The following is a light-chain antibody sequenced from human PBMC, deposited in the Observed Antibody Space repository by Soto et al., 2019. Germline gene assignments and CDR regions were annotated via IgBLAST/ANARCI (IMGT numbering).Light chain of an antibody. CDR3: QQYNNWPRT. Sequence: EIVMTQSPATLSLSPGERATLSCRASQTVGSYLAWFRQTPGQAPRLLIYDTSTRATGIPARFSGSGSGTEFTLTISSLQSEDFAVYYCQQYNNWPRTFGQGTKVDI. CDR1: QTVGSY. J-gene: IGKJ1*01. CDR2: DTS. V-gene: IGKV3-15*01.